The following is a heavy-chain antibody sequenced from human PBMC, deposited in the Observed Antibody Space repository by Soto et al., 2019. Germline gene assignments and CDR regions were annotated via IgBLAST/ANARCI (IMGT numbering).Heavy chain of an antibody. J-gene: IGHJ4*02. V-gene: IGHV1-18*01. CDR2: ISAYNGNT. CDR1: GYTFTSYG. D-gene: IGHD5-18*01. CDR3: ASSLLVGYGLEGESD. Sequence: QVQLVQSGAEVKKPGASVKVSCKASGYTFTSYGIIWVRQAPGQGLEWMGWISAYNGNTNYAQKLQGRVTMTTDTSKSPAYMELRSLRSDDTAVYYCASSLLVGYGLEGESDWGQGTLVTVSS.